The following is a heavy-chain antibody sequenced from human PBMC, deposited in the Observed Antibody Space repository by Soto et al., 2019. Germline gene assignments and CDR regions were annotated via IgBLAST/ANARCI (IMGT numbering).Heavy chain of an antibody. Sequence: SETLSLTCTVSGGSMSRYYWTWIRQPPGKGLEWIGNIHYTGSTNYNPSLKSRVTILLGTSTSQFSLKVSSVTAADTAVYYCARDLTISSADGPLDPWGHGTLVTVSS. CDR2: IHYTGST. V-gene: IGHV4-59*01. CDR1: GGSMSRYY. D-gene: IGHD1-1*01. CDR3: ARDLTISSADGPLDP. J-gene: IGHJ5*02.